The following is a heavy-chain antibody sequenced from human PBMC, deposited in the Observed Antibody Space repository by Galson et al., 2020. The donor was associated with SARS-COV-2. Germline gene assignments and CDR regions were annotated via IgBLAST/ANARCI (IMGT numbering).Heavy chain of an antibody. J-gene: IGHJ6*03. CDR3: ARVPLGGYDSSGYYYVYYYYYMDV. V-gene: IGHV4-34*01. CDR1: GGSFSGYY. CDR2: INHSGST. D-gene: IGHD3-22*01. Sequence: SETLSLTCAVYGGSFSGYYWSWIRQPPGKGLEWIGEINHSGSTNYNPSLKSRVTISVDTSKNQFSLKLSSVTAADTAVYYCARVPLGGYDSSGYYYVYYYYYMDVWGKGTTVTISS.